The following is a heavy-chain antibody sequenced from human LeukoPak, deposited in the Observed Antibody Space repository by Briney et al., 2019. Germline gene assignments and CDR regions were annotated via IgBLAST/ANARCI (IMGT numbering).Heavy chain of an antibody. CDR1: GVTFSDYY. CDR2: IYSGGST. Sequence: GGSLRLSCAASGVTFSDYYMSWVRQAPGKGLDWVSVIYSGGSTYYADSVKGRFTISRDNSKNTLYLQMNSLRVEDTAVYYCAKVKRHGYNPTWVDYWGQGTLVTVSS. V-gene: IGHV3-53*01. CDR3: AKVKRHGYNPTWVDY. J-gene: IGHJ4*02. D-gene: IGHD5-24*01.